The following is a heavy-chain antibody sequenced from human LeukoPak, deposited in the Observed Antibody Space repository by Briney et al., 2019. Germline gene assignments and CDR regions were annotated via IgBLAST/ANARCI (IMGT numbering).Heavy chain of an antibody. V-gene: IGHV7-4-1*02. D-gene: IGHD4-17*01. CDR2: INTNTGNP. Sequence: EASVIVSCKTSGYTFNQYAVHWVRQAPGQGLEWMGWINTNTGNPTYAQGFTGRFVFSLHTSVRTAYLQITSLKGGDTAVYYCARSNNDGDYLGVGFDYWAQGTLVTVSS. CDR1: GYTFNQYA. J-gene: IGHJ4*02. CDR3: ARSNNDGDYLGVGFDY.